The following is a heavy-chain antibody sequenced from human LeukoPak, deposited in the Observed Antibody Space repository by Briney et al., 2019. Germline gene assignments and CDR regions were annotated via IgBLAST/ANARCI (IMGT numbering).Heavy chain of an antibody. D-gene: IGHD2-2*01. J-gene: IGHJ6*03. Sequence: GGSLRLSCAASGFTFSDYYMSWIRQAPGKGLEWVSYISSSGSTIYYADSVKGRFTISRDNAKNSLYLQMNSLRAEDTAVYYCAGHVVVVPAAYYYYMDVWGKGTTVTVSS. CDR1: GFTFSDYY. CDR2: ISSSGSTI. V-gene: IGHV3-11*04. CDR3: AGHVVVVPAAYYYYMDV.